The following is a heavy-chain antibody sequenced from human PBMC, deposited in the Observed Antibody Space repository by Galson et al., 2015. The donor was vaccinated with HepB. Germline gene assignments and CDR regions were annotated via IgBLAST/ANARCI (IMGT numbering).Heavy chain of an antibody. Sequence: SLRLSCAASGFTVSDNYMSWVRQAPGKGLEWVSVFYSGGTTYYADSVKGRFTISRDNSKNTLYLQMNSLRAEDTAVYYCARGDIAAAGTEDYWGQGTLVTVSS. D-gene: IGHD6-13*01. V-gene: IGHV3-53*01. CDR3: ARGDIAAAGTEDY. CDR2: FYSGGTT. CDR1: GFTVSDNY. J-gene: IGHJ4*02.